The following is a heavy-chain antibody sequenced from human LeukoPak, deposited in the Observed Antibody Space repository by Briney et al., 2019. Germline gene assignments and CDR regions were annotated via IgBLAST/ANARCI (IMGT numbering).Heavy chain of an antibody. CDR2: IYYRGST. J-gene: IGHJ4*02. CDR1: GGSINNYY. CDR3: ARVPYYYGSGSYYNGVVY. D-gene: IGHD3-10*01. Sequence: SETLSLTCTVSGGSINNYYWSWIRQPPGKGLEWIGYIYYRGSTNYNPSLKSRLTISVDTSKNQFSLKLSSVTAADTAVYYRARVPYYYGSGSYYNGVVYWGQGTLVTVSS. V-gene: IGHV4-59*12.